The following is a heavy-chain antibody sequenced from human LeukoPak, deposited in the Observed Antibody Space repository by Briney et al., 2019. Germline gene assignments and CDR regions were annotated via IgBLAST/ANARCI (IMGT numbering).Heavy chain of an antibody. CDR3: ARGGLYSTVRYYYYMDV. CDR1: GYTFTSYD. D-gene: IGHD6-13*01. J-gene: IGHJ6*03. CDR2: MNPNSGNT. Sequence: ASVKVSCKASGYTFTSYDINWVRQATGQGLEWMGWMNPNSGNTGYTQKFQGRVTMTRNTSISTAYMELSSLRSEDTAVYYCARGGLYSTVRYYYYMDVWGKGTTVTVSS. V-gene: IGHV1-8*01.